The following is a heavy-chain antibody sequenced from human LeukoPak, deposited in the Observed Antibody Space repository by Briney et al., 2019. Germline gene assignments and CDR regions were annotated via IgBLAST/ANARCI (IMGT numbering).Heavy chain of an antibody. V-gene: IGHV3-21*01. D-gene: IGHD2-2*01. CDR2: ISSSSSYI. Sequence: GGSLRLSCAASGFTFSSSGMHWVRQAPGKGLEWVSSISSSSSYIYYADSVKGRFTISRDNAKNSLYLQMNSLRAEDTAVYYCARDGDIVVVPAAFEGYFDYWGQGTLVTVSS. CDR3: ARDGDIVVVPAAFEGYFDY. J-gene: IGHJ4*02. CDR1: GFTFSSSG.